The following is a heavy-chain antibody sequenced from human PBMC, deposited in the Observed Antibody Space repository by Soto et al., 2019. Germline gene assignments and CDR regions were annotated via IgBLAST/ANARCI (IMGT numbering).Heavy chain of an antibody. CDR2: INHSGST. Sequence: QVQLQQWGAGLLKPSETLSLTCAVYGGSFSGYYWSWIRQPPGKGLEWIGEINHSGSTNYNPSLKSRVTISVDTSQNQFSLKLSSVTAADTAVYYCATYAPLGIVVVPAARTGGFDYWGQGTLVTVSS. D-gene: IGHD2-2*01. J-gene: IGHJ4*02. CDR3: ATYAPLGIVVVPAARTGGFDY. V-gene: IGHV4-34*01. CDR1: GGSFSGYY.